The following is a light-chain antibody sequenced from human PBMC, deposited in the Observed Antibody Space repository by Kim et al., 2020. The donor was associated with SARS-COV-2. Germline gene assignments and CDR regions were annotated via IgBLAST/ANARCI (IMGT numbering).Light chain of an antibody. Sequence: SSELTQDPAVSVALGQTVRITCQGDRLRSYYATWYQQKPGQAPILVIYGKNNRPSGIPDRFSGSSSGNTASLTITGTQAGDEADYYCNSRDSNDNVVFGGGTKLTVL. V-gene: IGLV3-19*01. CDR3: NSRDSNDNVV. CDR2: GKN. J-gene: IGLJ2*01. CDR1: RLRSYY.